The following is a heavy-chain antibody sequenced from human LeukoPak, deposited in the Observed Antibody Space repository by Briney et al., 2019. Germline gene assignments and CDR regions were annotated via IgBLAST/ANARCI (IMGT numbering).Heavy chain of an antibody. CDR1: GFTFSSYG. Sequence: GGSLRLSCAASGFTFSSYGVHWVRQPPGKGLEWEAFIRYDGSNKYYADSVKGRFTISRDNYKNTLYLQMNSLSAEDTAVYYCAKVLTVTIVLPQNWGQGTLVTVSS. CDR2: IRYDGSNK. CDR3: AKVLTVTIVLPQN. D-gene: IGHD4-17*01. V-gene: IGHV3-30*02. J-gene: IGHJ4*02.